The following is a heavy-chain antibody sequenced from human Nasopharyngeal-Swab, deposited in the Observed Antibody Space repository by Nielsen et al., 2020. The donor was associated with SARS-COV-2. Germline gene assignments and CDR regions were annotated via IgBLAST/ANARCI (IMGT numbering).Heavy chain of an antibody. V-gene: IGHV1-18*01. J-gene: IGHJ4*02. Sequence: ASVKVSCKASGHTLSSYAFSWVRQAPGQGLEWMGWISAYNGRTDYAQKLQDRVTMTTDTSRSTAYMELRSLRPDDTAMYYCARVRTLETNYFDSWGQGTLVTVSS. CDR3: ARVRTLETNYFDS. D-gene: IGHD3-3*01. CDR2: ISAYNGRT. CDR1: GHTLSSYA.